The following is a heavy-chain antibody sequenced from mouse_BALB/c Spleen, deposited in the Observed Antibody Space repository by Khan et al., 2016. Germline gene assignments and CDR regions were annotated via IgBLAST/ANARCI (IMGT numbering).Heavy chain of an antibody. Sequence: QVRLQQSGPGLVQPSQSLSITCTVSGFSLTRFGVHWVRQSPGKGLEWLGVIWSGGNTDYNAAFISTLSISKDNSKSQVFFKMNSLQVNDTAIYYGASTGSYALDYWGQGTSVTVSS. CDR1: GFSLTRFG. J-gene: IGHJ4*01. CDR3: ASTGSYALDY. V-gene: IGHV2-2*02. CDR2: IWSGGNT. D-gene: IGHD4-1*02.